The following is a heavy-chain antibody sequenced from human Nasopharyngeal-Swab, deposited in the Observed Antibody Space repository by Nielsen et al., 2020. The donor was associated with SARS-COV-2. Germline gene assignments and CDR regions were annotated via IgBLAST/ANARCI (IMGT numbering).Heavy chain of an antibody. CDR1: GYTFTGYY. CDR3: ARDPTSVAGTGDYYYGMDV. V-gene: IGHV1-2*06. D-gene: IGHD6-19*01. J-gene: IGHJ6*02. CDR2: INPNSGGT. Sequence: ASVKVSCKASGYTFTGYYMHWVRQAPGQGIEWMGRINPNSGGTNYAQKFQGRVTMTRDTSISTAYMELSRLRSDDTAVYYCARDPTSVAGTGDYYYGMDVWGQGTTVTVSS.